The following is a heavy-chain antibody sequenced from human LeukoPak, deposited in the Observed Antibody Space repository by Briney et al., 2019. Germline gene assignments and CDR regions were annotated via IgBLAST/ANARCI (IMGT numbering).Heavy chain of an antibody. CDR2: ISASGGST. CDR1: GFTFSSYA. CDR3: AKDRQWLARWHEY. J-gene: IGHJ4*02. Sequence: GGSLRLSCAASGFTFSSYAMSWVRQAPGKGLEWVSAISASGGSTYYADSVKGRFTISRDNSKNTPYLQMNSLRAEDTAVYYCAKDRQWLARWHEYWGQGTLVTVSS. V-gene: IGHV3-23*01. D-gene: IGHD6-19*01.